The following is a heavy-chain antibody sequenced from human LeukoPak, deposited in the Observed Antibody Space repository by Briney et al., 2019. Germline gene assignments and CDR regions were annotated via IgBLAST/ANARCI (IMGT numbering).Heavy chain of an antibody. D-gene: IGHD2/OR15-2a*01. CDR2: IYYSGST. CDR1: GGSISSYY. J-gene: IGHJ5*02. V-gene: IGHV4-59*08. Sequence: SETLSLTCTVSGGSISSYYWSWIRQPPGKGLEWIGYIYYSGSTNYNPSLKSRVTISVDTSKNQFSLKLSSVTAADTAVYYCARPNMGKDSWFDPWGQGTLVTVPS. CDR3: ARPNMGKDSWFDP.